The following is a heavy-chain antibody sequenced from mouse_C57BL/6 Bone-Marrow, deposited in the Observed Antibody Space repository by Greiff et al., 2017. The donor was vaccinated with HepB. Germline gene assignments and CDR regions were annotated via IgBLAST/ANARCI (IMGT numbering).Heavy chain of an antibody. D-gene: IGHD2-4*01. J-gene: IGHJ2*01. Sequence: QVTLKESGPGILQPSQTLSLTCSFSGFSLSTFGMGVGWIRQPSGKGLEWLAHIWWDDDKYYNPALKSRLTISKDTSKNQVFLKIANVDTADTATYYCARIADYDPWGAYYFDYWGQGTTLTVSS. CDR3: ARIADYDPWGAYYFDY. CDR1: GFSLSTFGMG. V-gene: IGHV8-8*01. CDR2: IWWDDDK.